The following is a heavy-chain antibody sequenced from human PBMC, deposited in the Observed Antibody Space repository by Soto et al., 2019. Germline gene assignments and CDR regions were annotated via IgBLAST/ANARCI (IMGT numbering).Heavy chain of an antibody. J-gene: IGHJ4*03. CDR2: IHHSGST. D-gene: IGHD3-16*01. CDR3: VRRKLGDVFDI. Sequence: LSDTCALSYRAFSSSIYCWSWIWQPPGKGLEWIGHIHHSGSTKYNPSLESRVTISADTSKNQFSLSLQSVTAADTAVYFCVRRKLGDVFDIWGPGTLVTVSS. V-gene: IGHV4-61*01. CDR1: YRAFSSSIYC.